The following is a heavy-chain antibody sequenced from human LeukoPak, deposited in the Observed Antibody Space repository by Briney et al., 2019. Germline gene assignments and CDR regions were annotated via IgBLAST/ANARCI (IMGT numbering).Heavy chain of an antibody. Sequence: PGGSLRLSCAASGFTFSSHVMSWVRQAPGKGLEWVSVISGSGGSTDYADSVKGRFTISRDNSKNTLYLQMNSLRAEDTAVYYCARAGDAFDIWGQGTMVTVSS. CDR2: ISGSGGST. V-gene: IGHV3-23*01. CDR1: GFTFSSHV. CDR3: ARAGDAFDI. J-gene: IGHJ3*02. D-gene: IGHD7-27*01.